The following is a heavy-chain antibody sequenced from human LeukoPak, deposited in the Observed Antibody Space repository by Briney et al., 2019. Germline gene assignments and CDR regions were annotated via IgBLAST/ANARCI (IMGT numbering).Heavy chain of an antibody. CDR3: ARGSDYDFWSGYYTAVYYFDY. J-gene: IGHJ4*02. CDR2: IYYSGST. V-gene: IGHV4-59*01. CDR1: GGSISSYY. Sequence: SETLSLTCTVSGGSISSYYWSWIRQPPGKGLEWIGYIYYSGSTNYNPSLKSRVTISVDTSKNQFSLKLSSVTAADTAVYYCARGSDYDFWSGYYTAVYYFDYWGQGTLVTVSS. D-gene: IGHD3-3*01.